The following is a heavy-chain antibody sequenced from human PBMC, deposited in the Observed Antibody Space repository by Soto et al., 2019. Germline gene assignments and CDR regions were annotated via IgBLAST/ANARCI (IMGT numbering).Heavy chain of an antibody. CDR2: IYYSGST. Sequence: SETLSLTCTVSGGSISSYYWSWIRQPPGKGLEWIGYIYYSGSTNYNPSLKSRVTISVDTSKNQFSLKLSSVTAADTAVYYCARAGSSDYVWGSYRRNYFDYWGQGTLVTVSS. V-gene: IGHV4-59*01. D-gene: IGHD3-16*02. CDR1: GGSISSYY. CDR3: ARAGSSDYVWGSYRRNYFDY. J-gene: IGHJ4*02.